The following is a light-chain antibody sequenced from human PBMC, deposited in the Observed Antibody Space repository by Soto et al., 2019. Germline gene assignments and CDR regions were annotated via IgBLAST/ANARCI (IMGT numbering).Light chain of an antibody. V-gene: IGKV1-39*01. CDR3: QQSNIMAT. Sequence: DIQMTQSPSTLSGSVGDRVTITCRASQTISSWLAWYQQKPGKAPKILIYAASRLQPGVPSRLSGSGSGTDFTLTITTLQPEDFATYFCQQSNIMATFGQGTRLEI. CDR1: QTISSW. CDR2: AAS. J-gene: IGKJ5*01.